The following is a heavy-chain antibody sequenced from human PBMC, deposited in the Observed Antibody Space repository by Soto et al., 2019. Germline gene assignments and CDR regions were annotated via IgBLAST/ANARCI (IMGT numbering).Heavy chain of an antibody. V-gene: IGHV1-18*04. Sequence: GASVKVSCKASGYSFSTYDISWLRQAPGQGPEWMGRISPKNGNTNYAQNFQDRVTMTADTSSSTAYMELNSLRAEDTAVYYCGKEMFPQTVLDSSSPWGDYWGPGTLVTVSS. J-gene: IGHJ4*02. CDR2: ISPKNGNT. CDR3: GKEMFPQTVLDSSSPWGDY. D-gene: IGHD3-22*01. CDR1: GYSFSTYD.